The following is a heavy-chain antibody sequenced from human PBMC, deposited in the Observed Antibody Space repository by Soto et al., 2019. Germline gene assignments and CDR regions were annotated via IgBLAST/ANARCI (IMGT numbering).Heavy chain of an antibody. V-gene: IGHV1-18*04. J-gene: IGHJ6*02. Sequence: ASVTVSCKAFGYTFTTYGINWVRQAPGQGLEWMGWVSPYNGDTTYAQKVQGRVTMTTDKSTRTAYLELRSLRSDDTAAYYCAREVGHMDVWGQGTKVTVYS. CDR1: GYTFTTYG. CDR3: AREVGHMDV. CDR2: VSPYNGDT.